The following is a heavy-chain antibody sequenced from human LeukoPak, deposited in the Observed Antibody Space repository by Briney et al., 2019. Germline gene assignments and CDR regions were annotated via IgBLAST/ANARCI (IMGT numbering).Heavy chain of an antibody. CDR2: ISSSGSTI. CDR3: ARAPRPTLWFGELSGPDAFDI. Sequence: PGGSLRLSCAASGFTFSDYYMSWIRQAPGKGLEWVSYISSSGSTIYYTDSVKGRFTISRDNAKNSLYLQMNSLRAEDTAVYYCARAPRPTLWFGELSGPDAFDIWGQGTMVTVSS. D-gene: IGHD3-10*01. J-gene: IGHJ3*02. CDR1: GFTFSDYY. V-gene: IGHV3-11*04.